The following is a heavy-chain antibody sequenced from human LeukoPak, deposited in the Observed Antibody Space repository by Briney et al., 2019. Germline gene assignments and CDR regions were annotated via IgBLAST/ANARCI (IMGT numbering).Heavy chain of an antibody. V-gene: IGHV3-30*04. CDR1: GFTFSGYA. CDR3: ARDFGYYYDSSGYYYGAFDI. Sequence: PGGSLRLSCAASGFTFSGYALHWVRQAPGKGLEWVAVISYDGSNKYYSDSVKGRFTISRDNSKNTLYLQMNSLRAEDTAVYYCARDFGYYYDSSGYYYGAFDIWGQGTMVTASS. D-gene: IGHD3-22*01. CDR2: ISYDGSNK. J-gene: IGHJ3*02.